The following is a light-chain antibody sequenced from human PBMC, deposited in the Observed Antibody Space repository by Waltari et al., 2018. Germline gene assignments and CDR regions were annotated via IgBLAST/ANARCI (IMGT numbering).Light chain of an antibody. J-gene: IGLJ1*01. CDR1: SNHVGPYNY. V-gene: IGLV2-8*01. CDR3: SSYTGSSSYV. Sequence: QSALTQPPSASGSPGLSVTISCTGTSNHVGPYNYLTWYQQHPGKAPKLAIYEVSKRPSGGPGRFSDCKSGNTASLSVSGLQAEDEADYYCSSYTGSSSYVFGTGTKVAVL. CDR2: EVS.